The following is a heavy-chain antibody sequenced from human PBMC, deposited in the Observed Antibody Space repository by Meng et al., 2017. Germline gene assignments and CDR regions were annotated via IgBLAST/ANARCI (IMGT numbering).Heavy chain of an antibody. CDR2: IYYSGST. Sequence: VHVQEAGPGLVRPSETLVLACTVSGGSVSSGSYYWSWIRQPPGKGLEWIGYIYYSGSTNYNPSLKSRVTISVDTSKNQFSLKLSSVTAADTAVYYCARAIAVAGITIDYWGQGTLVTVSS. J-gene: IGHJ4*02. D-gene: IGHD6-19*01. CDR1: GGSVSSGSYY. V-gene: IGHV4-61*01. CDR3: ARAIAVAGITIDY.